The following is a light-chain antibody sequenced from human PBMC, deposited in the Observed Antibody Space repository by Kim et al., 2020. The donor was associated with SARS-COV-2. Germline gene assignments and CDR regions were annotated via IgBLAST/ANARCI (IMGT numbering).Light chain of an antibody. V-gene: IGKV1-39*01. CDR1: QNIMKY. Sequence: DIQMTQSPSSLSASVGDRVNLTCRASQNIMKYLNWYQQKPGKAPKLLIHAASSLQSGVPSRFSGSGSGTDFSLTINSLQLEDFATYSCQQSFSTPRTFGQGTKLEI. J-gene: IGKJ2*01. CDR3: QQSFSTPRT. CDR2: AAS.